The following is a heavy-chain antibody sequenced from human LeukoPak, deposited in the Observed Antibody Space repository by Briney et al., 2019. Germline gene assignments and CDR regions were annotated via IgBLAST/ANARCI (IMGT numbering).Heavy chain of an antibody. Sequence: GGSLRLSCAASGFTFSDYWMSWVRQAPGKGLEWVANIKQDGSEKNYVDSVKGRFTISRDNAKNSLYLQLNSLRADDTAVYYCAKGSDYYDSSGFDYWGQGTLVTVSS. CDR2: IKQDGSEK. CDR3: AKGSDYYDSSGFDY. D-gene: IGHD3-22*01. CDR1: GFTFSDYW. V-gene: IGHV3-7*03. J-gene: IGHJ4*02.